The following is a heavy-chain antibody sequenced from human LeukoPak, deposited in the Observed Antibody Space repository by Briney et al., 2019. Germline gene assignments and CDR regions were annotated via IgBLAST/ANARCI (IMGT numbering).Heavy chain of an antibody. CDR1: GGTFSSYA. CDR3: ARDSEDTTMGPGY. CDR2: INPSGGST. V-gene: IGHV1-46*01. J-gene: IGHJ4*02. D-gene: IGHD5-18*01. Sequence: GASVKVSCKASGGTFSSYAISWVRQAPGQGLEWMGIINPSGGSTSYAQKFQGRVTMTRDMSTSTVYMELSSLRSEDTAVYYCARDSEDTTMGPGYWGQGTLVTVSS.